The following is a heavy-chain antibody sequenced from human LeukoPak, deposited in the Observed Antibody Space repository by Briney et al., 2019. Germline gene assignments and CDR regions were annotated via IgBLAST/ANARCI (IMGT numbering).Heavy chain of an antibody. CDR2: IVGGGGST. CDR3: AKVNLGALLDGTVFDY. D-gene: IGHD3-16*01. V-gene: IGHV3-23*01. J-gene: IGHJ4*02. CDR1: GFTFSSFA. Sequence: GGSLRLSCAASGFTFSSFALGWVRQAPGKGVEWVSAIVGGGGSTYYADSVKGRFTISRDNSRNTLYLHMRSLRAEDTAVYYCAKVNLGALLDGTVFDYWGQGTLVTVSS.